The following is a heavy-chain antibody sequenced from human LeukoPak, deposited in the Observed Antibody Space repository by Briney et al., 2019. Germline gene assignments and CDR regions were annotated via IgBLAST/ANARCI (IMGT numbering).Heavy chain of an antibody. J-gene: IGHJ4*02. CDR1: GNDSDDYG. CDR3: ARDLSSSWYSLGY. D-gene: IGHD6-13*01. V-gene: IGHV3-20*04. CDR2: INWDGGAT. Sequence: GGSRRLSCTDSGNDSDDYGMSWVRQVPRKGLEWVAGINWDGGATAYSDSVKGRFTITRDHAKNSLLLQMESLRVEDTGLYFCARDLSSSWYSLGYWGQGILVTVSS.